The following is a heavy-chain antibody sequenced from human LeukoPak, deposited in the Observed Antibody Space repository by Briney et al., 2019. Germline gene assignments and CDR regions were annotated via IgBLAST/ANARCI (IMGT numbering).Heavy chain of an antibody. D-gene: IGHD3-10*01. Sequence: PSETLSLTCTVSGGSITNYYWNWIRQPAGKGLEWIGRLYTSGSTDYNPSLKSRVTMSVDTSKNQFSLKLSSVTAADTAVYYCARRDYYGSGSSNWFDPWGQGTLVTVSS. CDR2: LYTSGST. CDR3: ARRDYYGSGSSNWFDP. CDR1: GGSITNYY. V-gene: IGHV4-4*07. J-gene: IGHJ5*02.